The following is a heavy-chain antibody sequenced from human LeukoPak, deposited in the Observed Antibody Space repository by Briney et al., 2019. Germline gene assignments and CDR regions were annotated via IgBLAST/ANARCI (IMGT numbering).Heavy chain of an antibody. CDR3: ARDIAPPVFYYDSSGYSDY. CDR2: ISQSGSYI. V-gene: IGHV3-21*01. Sequence: GGSLRLSCAASRFTLSSYSINWVRQAPAKGLEWVSSISQSGSYIFYAGSGEGRFTISRDNAKNSLYLQMNSPRAEDTAVYNCARDIAPPVFYYDSSGYSDYWGQGTLVTVSS. J-gene: IGHJ4*02. D-gene: IGHD3-22*01. CDR1: RFTLSSYS.